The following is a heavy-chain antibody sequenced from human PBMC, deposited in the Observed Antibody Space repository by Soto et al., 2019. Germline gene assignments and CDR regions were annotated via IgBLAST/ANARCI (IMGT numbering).Heavy chain of an antibody. CDR1: GYTFTSYA. CDR3: ASYPIGVVPAAIPDALDI. Sequence: ASVKVSCKASGYTFTSYAMHWVRQAPGQRLEWMGWINAGNGNTKYSQKFQGRVTITRDTSASTAYMELSSLRSEDTAVYYCASYPIGVVPAAIPDALDISGQGTIGTVSS. D-gene: IGHD2-2*02. V-gene: IGHV1-3*01. CDR2: INAGNGNT. J-gene: IGHJ3*02.